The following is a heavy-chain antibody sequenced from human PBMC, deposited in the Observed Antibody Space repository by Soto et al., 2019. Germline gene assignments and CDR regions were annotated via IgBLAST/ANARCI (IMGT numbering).Heavy chain of an antibody. J-gene: IGHJ5*02. V-gene: IGHV3-30-3*01. D-gene: IGHD6-19*01. CDR1: GFTFSSYA. CDR3: ASPRRYSSEESSWFDP. CDR2: ISYDGSNK. Sequence: GGSLRLSCAASGFTFSSYAMHWVRQAPGKGLEWVAVISYDGSNKYYADSVKGRFTISRDNSKNTLYLQMNSLRAEDRAVYSGASPRRYSSEESSWFDPWGQGTLVTVSS.